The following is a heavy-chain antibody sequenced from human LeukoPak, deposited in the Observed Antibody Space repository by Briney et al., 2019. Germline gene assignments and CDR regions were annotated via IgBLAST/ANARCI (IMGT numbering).Heavy chain of an antibody. CDR3: AREFRYGDYDFDY. D-gene: IGHD4-17*01. CDR2: MNPNSGNT. V-gene: IGHV1-8*01. J-gene: IGHJ4*02. CDR1: GYTFTSYD. Sequence: ASVKVSCKASGYTFTSYDINWVRQATGQGLEWMGWMNPNSGNTGYAQKFQGRVTMTWNTSISTAYMELSSLRSEDTAVYYCAREFRYGDYDFDYWGQGTLVTVSS.